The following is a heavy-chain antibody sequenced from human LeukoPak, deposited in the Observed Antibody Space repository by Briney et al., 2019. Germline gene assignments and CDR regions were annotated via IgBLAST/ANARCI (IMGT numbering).Heavy chain of an antibody. J-gene: IGHJ4*02. CDR3: VRDRSATGGLDY. CDR1: GFTFSAYW. CDR2: IKQDGSVV. D-gene: IGHD6-25*01. V-gene: IGHV3-7*01. Sequence: PGGSLRLSRAASGFTFSAYWMHWVRQTPGKGLEWVANIKQDGSVVHYVASVRGRFTISRDNAKNSVYPQMSSLRVEDTAVFYCVRDRSATGGLDYWGQGTLVTVSS.